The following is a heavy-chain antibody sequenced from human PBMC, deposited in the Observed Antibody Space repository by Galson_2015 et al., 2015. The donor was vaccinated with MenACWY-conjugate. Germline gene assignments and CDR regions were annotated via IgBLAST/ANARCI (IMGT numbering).Heavy chain of an antibody. Sequence: SLRLSCAASGFTFSSYAMSWVRQAPGKGLEWVSVITGNGDSIYYADSVKGRFTISRDNSKSTLDLQMNSLRAEDTAVYFCAKWGTSRCSAYTCYGMDHPGPATPVT. CDR3: AKWGTSRCSAYTCYGMDH. V-gene: IGHV3-23*01. J-gene: IGHJ6*02. CDR2: ITGNGDSI. D-gene: IGHD2-2*01. CDR1: GFTFSSYA.